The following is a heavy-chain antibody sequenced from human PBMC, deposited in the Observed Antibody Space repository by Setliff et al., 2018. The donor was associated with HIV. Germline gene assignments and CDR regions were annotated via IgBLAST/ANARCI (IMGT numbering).Heavy chain of an antibody. D-gene: IGHD5-12*01. CDR2: IYAGGST. J-gene: IGHJ4*02. CDR3: ARDWRSGYDLNFDY. CDR1: GLTDTYNY. V-gene: IGHV3-53*01. Sequence: PGGSLRLSCAASGLTDTYNYMSWVRQAPGKGLEWVSVIYAGGSTYYADSVKGRFTISRDNSKNMLYLQMDSLRAEDTAVYYCARDWRSGYDLNFDYWGQGTLVTVSS.